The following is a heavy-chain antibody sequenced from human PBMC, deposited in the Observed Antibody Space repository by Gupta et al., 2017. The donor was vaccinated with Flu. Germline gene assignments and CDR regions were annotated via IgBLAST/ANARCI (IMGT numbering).Heavy chain of an antibody. J-gene: IGHJ5*02. V-gene: IGHV4-39*01. Sequence: RQPPGKWLEWIGSIYYSGSTYYNPSLKSRVTISVDTSKNQFSLKLSSVTAADTAVYYCATGVVPAAIPWFDPWGQGTLVTVSS. CDR2: IYYSGST. D-gene: IGHD2-2*02. CDR3: ATGVVPAAIPWFDP.